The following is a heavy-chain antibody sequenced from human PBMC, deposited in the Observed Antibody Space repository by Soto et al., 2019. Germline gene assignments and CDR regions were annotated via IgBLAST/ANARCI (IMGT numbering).Heavy chain of an antibody. Sequence: QVQLVQSGAEVKKPGSSVKVSCKASGGTFSSYAISWVRQAPGQGLEWMGGIIPIFGTANYAQKFQGRVTITADESTSTAYMELSSLRSEDTAVYYCARQSYETNYYDSSGYYWHPDFDYWGQGTLVTVSS. D-gene: IGHD3-22*01. CDR1: GGTFSSYA. V-gene: IGHV1-69*12. CDR3: ARQSYETNYYDSSGYYWHPDFDY. CDR2: IIPIFGTA. J-gene: IGHJ4*02.